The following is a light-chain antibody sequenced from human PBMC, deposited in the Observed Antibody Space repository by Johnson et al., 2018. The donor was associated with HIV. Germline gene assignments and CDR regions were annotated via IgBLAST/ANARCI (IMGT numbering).Light chain of an antibody. V-gene: IGLV1-51*01. J-gene: IGLJ1*01. CDR1: SSNIGNNY. Sequence: QPVLTQPPSVSAAPGQKVTISCSGSSSNIGNNYVSWYQQLPGTAPKLLIYDNNKRPSGIPDRFSGSKSGTSATLGITGLQTGDEADYYCGTWDSSLSASYVFGPRTKCTVL. CDR2: DNN. CDR3: GTWDSSLSASYV.